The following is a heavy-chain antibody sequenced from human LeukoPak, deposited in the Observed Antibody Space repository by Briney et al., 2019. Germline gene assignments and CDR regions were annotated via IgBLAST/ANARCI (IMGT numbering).Heavy chain of an antibody. CDR2: IYYSGST. CDR1: GGSISSSSYY. V-gene: IGHV4-39*01. CDR3: ARARTFYGEAFDI. J-gene: IGHJ3*02. Sequence: PSETLSLTCTVSGGSISSSSYYWGWIRQPPGKGLEWIGSIYYSGSTYYNPSLKSRVTISVDTSKNQFSLKLSSVTAADTAVYYCARARTFYGEAFDIWGQGTMVTVSS. D-gene: IGHD2/OR15-2a*01.